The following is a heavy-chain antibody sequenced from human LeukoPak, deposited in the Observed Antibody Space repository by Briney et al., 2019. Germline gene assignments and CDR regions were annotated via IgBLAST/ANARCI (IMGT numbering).Heavy chain of an antibody. J-gene: IGHJ3*02. D-gene: IGHD4-17*01. CDR2: ISVSNGNT. Sequence: REASVKVSCKASGYTFTSYGISWVRQAPGQGLEWMGWISVSNGNTNYAQRLQGRATMTTDTSTTTAYIELRSLRSDDTAVYYCARDWVTTRAFDIWGQGTMVTVPS. CDR1: GYTFTSYG. V-gene: IGHV1-18*01. CDR3: ARDWVTTRAFDI.